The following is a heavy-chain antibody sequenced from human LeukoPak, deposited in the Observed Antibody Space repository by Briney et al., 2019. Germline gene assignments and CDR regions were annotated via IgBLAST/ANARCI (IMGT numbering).Heavy chain of an antibody. D-gene: IGHD4-23*01. CDR1: GFTFSSYA. CDR3: AKRSGGNSGPFDY. J-gene: IGHJ4*02. Sequence: GGSLRLSCAASGFTFSSYAMGWVRQAPGKGLERVSTISDAGGSTYYADSVKGRFTISRDNSKNTLYLQKNSVRAEDTAVYYCAKRSGGNSGPFDYWGQGTLVTVSS. CDR2: ISDAGGST. V-gene: IGHV3-23*01.